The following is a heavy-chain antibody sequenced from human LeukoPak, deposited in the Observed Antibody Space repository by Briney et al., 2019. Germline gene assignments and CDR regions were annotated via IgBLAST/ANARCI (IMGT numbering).Heavy chain of an antibody. J-gene: IGHJ4*02. CDR2: IYYSGSI. CDR1: GGSISSYY. D-gene: IGHD5-24*01. CDR3: ARGGRDDYNPFDY. V-gene: IGHV4-59*01. Sequence: PSEILSLTCTVSGGSISSYYWSWIRQPPGKGLEWIGYIYYSGSIDYNPSLKSRVTISVDTSKNQFSLNLSSVTAADTAVYYCARGGRDDYNPFDYWGQGTLVTVSS.